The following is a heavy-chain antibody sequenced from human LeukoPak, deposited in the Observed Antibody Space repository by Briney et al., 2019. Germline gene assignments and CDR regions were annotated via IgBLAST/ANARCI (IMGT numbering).Heavy chain of an antibody. CDR2: IGDTGRAR. J-gene: IGHJ2*01. V-gene: IGHV3-30*03. CDR1: GFTFSRLG. D-gene: IGHD3-16*01. Sequence: GRSLRLSCASSGFTFSRLGMHWVRQAPGKGLEWVAVIGDTGRARYYADSVTGRFTTSRDNSQNTLYLEMNSLRYEDTALYYCAREAAWGNWYFDLWGRGTLVTVSS. CDR3: AREAAWGNWYFDL.